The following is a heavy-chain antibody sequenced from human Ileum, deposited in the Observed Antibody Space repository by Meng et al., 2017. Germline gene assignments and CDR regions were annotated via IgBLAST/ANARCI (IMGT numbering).Heavy chain of an antibody. D-gene: IGHD2-8*01. CDR2: IRNSGDGT. J-gene: IGHJ3*02. Sequence: GESLKISCAASGFMFSTYARSWVRQAPGKGLEWVSAIRNSGDGTYCADSVKGRFTISRDNSKNTLYLQMNSLRAEDTAVYYCAKQIATNVMQAFDIWGQGTMVTVSS. CDR3: AKQIATNVMQAFDI. V-gene: IGHV3-23*01. CDR1: GFMFSTYA.